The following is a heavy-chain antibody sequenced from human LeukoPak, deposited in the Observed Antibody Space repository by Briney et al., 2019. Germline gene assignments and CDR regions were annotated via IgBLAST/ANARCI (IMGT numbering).Heavy chain of an antibody. D-gene: IGHD2-2*01. CDR2: IYPGDSDT. CDR3: ARGDIVVVPAATDYYFDY. Sequence: GESLKISCKGSGYGFTSYWIGWVRQMPGKGLEWMGIIYPGDSDTRYSPSFQGQVTISADKSISTAYLQWSSLKASDTAMYYCARGDIVVVPAATDYYFDYWGQGTLVTVSS. J-gene: IGHJ4*02. V-gene: IGHV5-51*01. CDR1: GYGFTSYW.